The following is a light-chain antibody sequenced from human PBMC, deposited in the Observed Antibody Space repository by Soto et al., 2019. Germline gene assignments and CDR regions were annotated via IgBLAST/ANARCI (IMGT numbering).Light chain of an antibody. Sequence: ELVLTQSPDTLSLSPGERATLSCRASQTVPGNSLAWFQQKPGQAPRLLIYGASNRATAIPDRFSGSGSGTDFTLTISRLESEDFAIYYCHQYTSPPWTVGQGTRV. CDR1: QTVPGNS. CDR3: HQYTSPPWT. J-gene: IGKJ1*01. CDR2: GAS. V-gene: IGKV3-20*01.